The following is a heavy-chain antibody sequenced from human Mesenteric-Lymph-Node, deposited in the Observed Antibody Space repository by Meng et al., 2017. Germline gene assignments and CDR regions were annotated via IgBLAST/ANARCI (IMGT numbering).Heavy chain of an antibody. J-gene: IGHJ4*02. CDR2: INHRGST. CDR3: ARDQGGAGAY. Sequence: QVQLQQWGAGQLNPSETLSLTCAVYVGSFSGHSWTWIRQSPGKGLEWIGDINHRGSTNYNPSLKSRVTISVDTSKNQFSLELNYVTAADTAVYYCARDQGGAGAYWGQGTLVTVSS. D-gene: IGHD2-15*01. V-gene: IGHV4-34*01. CDR1: VGSFSGHS.